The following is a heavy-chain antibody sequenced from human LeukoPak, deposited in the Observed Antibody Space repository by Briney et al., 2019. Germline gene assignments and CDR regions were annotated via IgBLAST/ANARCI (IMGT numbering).Heavy chain of an antibody. CDR2: INHSGST. V-gene: IGHV4-34*01. CDR3: ARGTYSGYENFFDY. Sequence: SETLSLTCAVYGGSFSGYYWSWIRQSPGKGLEWIGEINHSGSTNYNPSLKSRVTISVDTSKNQFSLKLSSVTAADTAVYYRARGTYSGYENFFDYWGQGTLVTVSS. J-gene: IGHJ4*02. D-gene: IGHD5-12*01. CDR1: GGSFSGYY.